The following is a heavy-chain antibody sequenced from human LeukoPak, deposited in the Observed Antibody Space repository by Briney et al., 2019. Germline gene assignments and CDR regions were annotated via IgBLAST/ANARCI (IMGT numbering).Heavy chain of an antibody. CDR1: GYTFTGYY. D-gene: IGHD3-22*01. CDR3: ARDPYYYDSSGYSDY. Sequence: ASVKVSCKASGYTFTGYYMHWVRQAPGQGLEWMGRINPSSGGTNYAQKFQGRVTMTRDTSISTAYMELSRLRSDDTAVYYCARDPYYYDSSGYSDYWGQGTLVTASS. CDR2: INPSSGGT. V-gene: IGHV1-2*06. J-gene: IGHJ4*02.